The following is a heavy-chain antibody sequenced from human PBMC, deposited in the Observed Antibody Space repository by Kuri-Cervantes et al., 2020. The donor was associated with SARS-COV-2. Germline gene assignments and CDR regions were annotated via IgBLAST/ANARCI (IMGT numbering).Heavy chain of an antibody. Sequence: GESLKISCTASGFTFGDYAMSWFRQAPGKGLEWLSFISFDGDKTYYADSVRDRFTISRDNSENTVSLQMNSLRPEDTAVYYCARDRETTWYYGMDVWGQGTTVTVSS. CDR1: GFTFGDYA. D-gene: IGHD1-14*01. CDR3: ARDRETTWYYGMDV. CDR2: ISFDGDKT. J-gene: IGHJ6*02. V-gene: IGHV3-30-3*01.